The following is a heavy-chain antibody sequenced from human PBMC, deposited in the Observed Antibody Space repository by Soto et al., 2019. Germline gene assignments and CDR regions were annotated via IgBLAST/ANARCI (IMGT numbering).Heavy chain of an antibody. CDR1: GFGFSNKA. D-gene: IGHD2-2*01. CDR2: IRGSGGRP. J-gene: IGHJ5*01. V-gene: IGHV3-23*01. Sequence: GGSLRLSCVASGFGFSNKAMNWVRQAPGKGLEWVSSIRGSGGRPFYAGSVKGRFSLSRDNSKNTLSLQMNSLRVEDTAVYYCVRDYCSSPSCSFD. CDR3: VRDYCSSPSCSFD.